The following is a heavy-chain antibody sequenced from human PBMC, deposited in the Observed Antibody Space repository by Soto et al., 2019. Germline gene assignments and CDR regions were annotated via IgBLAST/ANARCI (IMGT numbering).Heavy chain of an antibody. CDR3: ARGRFRITIFGVVSGVFDY. V-gene: IGHV1-3*01. CDR1: GYTFTSYA. D-gene: IGHD3-3*01. Sequence: AASVKVSCKASGYTFTSYAMHWVRQAPGQRLEWMGWINAGNGNTKYSQKFQGRVTITRDTSASTAYMELSSLRSEDTAVYYCARGRFRITIFGVVSGVFDYWGQGTLVTVSS. CDR2: INAGNGNT. J-gene: IGHJ4*02.